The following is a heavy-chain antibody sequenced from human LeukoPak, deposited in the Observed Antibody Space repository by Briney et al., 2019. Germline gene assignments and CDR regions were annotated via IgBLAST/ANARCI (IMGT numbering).Heavy chain of an antibody. CDR2: INSNGADT. CDR1: GYSFIDYY. V-gene: IGHV1-2*02. D-gene: IGHD6-13*01. CDR3: ARIGISARGTNFHH. Sequence: GASVKVSRKTSGYSFIDYYIHWVRQAPGQGLEWMGWINSNGADTNYAQNFQGRVTMTRDTSISTAYMELSRLRSDDTALYYCARIGISARGTNFHHWGQGTLVTVSS. J-gene: IGHJ1*01.